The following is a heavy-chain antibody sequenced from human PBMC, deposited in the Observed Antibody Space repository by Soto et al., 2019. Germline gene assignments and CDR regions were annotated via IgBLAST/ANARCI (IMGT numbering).Heavy chain of an antibody. V-gene: IGHV4-59*08. J-gene: IGHJ2*01. D-gene: IGHD3-9*01. CDR3: AKTGPYDILTYWYFDL. CDR1: GGSISSYY. CDR2: IYYSGST. Sequence: PSETLSLTCTVSGGSISSYYWSWIRQPPGKGLEWIGYIYYSGSTNYNPSLKSRVTISVDTSKNQFSLKLTSVTAADTAVYYCAKTGPYDILTYWYFDLWGRGTLVTVSS.